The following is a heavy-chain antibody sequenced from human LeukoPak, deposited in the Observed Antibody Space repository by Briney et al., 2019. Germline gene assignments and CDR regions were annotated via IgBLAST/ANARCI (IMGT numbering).Heavy chain of an antibody. V-gene: IGHV4-39*07. Sequence: SETLSHTCTVSGGSISSSSYYWGWIRQPPGKGLEWIGSIYYSGSTYYNPSLKSRVTISVDTSKNQFSLKLSSVTAADTAVYYCARSQGIAAAVCDWGQGTLVTVSS. CDR2: IYYSGST. CDR1: GGSISSSSYY. J-gene: IGHJ4*02. D-gene: IGHD6-13*01. CDR3: ARSQGIAAAVCD.